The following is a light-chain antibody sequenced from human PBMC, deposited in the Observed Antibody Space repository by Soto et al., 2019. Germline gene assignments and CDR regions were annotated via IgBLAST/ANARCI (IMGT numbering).Light chain of an antibody. CDR1: SSNIGAGYD. V-gene: IGLV1-40*01. Sequence: QSVLTQPPSVSGAPGQRVTISCTGSSSNIGAGYDVHWYQQLPGTAPKLLIYGNSNRPSGVPDRFSGSKSGTSASLAITGLRAEDEADYYCQSYDSSPSGWVFGGGTKLT. J-gene: IGLJ3*02. CDR3: QSYDSSPSGWV. CDR2: GNS.